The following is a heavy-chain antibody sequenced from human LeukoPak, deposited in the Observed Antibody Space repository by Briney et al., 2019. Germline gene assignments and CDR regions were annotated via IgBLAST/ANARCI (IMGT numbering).Heavy chain of an antibody. V-gene: IGHV4-59*08. D-gene: IGHD2-8*01. CDR1: GGSISSYY. CDR3: ARKRMALDY. J-gene: IGHJ4*02. CDR2: IYYSGST. Sequence: ASETLSLTCTVSGGSISSYYWSWIRQPPGKGLEWIGYIYYSGSTNCNPSLKSRVTISVDTSKNQFSLKLSSVTAADTAVYYCARKRMALDYWGQGTLVTVSS.